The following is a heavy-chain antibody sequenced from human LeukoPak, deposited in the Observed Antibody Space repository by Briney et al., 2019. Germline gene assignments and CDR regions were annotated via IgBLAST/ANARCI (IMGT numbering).Heavy chain of an antibody. D-gene: IGHD6-13*01. CDR2: ISGSGGST. J-gene: IGHJ4*02. Sequence: GGSLRLSCAASGFTFTSYAMSWVRQAPGKGLEWVSGISGSGGSTSYADSVKGRFTISRDNSKNTLYLQMNSLRAEDTAVYYCAKAQGSSRWCYFDYWGQGTLVTVSS. CDR1: GFTFTSYA. V-gene: IGHV3-23*01. CDR3: AKAQGSSRWCYFDY.